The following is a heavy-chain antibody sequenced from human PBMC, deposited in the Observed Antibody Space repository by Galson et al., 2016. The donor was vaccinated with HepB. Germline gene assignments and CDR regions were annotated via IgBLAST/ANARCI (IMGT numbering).Heavy chain of an antibody. CDR3: ARDLGYDNNKWFDP. D-gene: IGHD3-22*01. CDR1: GASISSHY. Sequence: SETLSLTCTVSGASISSHYWGWIRQPPGKGLEWIAYIYDSGSTNYKPSLKSRVTISIDTSKNQFSLKLNSVTAADTAFYYCARDLGYDNNKWFDPWGQGTLVTVSS. J-gene: IGHJ5*02. CDR2: IYDSGST. V-gene: IGHV4-59*11.